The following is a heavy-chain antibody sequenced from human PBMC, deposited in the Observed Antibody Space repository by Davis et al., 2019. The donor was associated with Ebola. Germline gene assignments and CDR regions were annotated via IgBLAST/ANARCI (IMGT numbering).Heavy chain of an antibody. CDR1: GASITTYS. D-gene: IGHD2-15*01. CDR2: MYDSGST. Sequence: PSETLSPTCSVSGASITTYSWAWIRQPPGKGLECLGYMYDSGSTNYNPSLKSRVTMSVDPSENRVSLMLTSVTAADTAVYYCARLNVVGGWSNWFDPWGQGILVIVSS. J-gene: IGHJ5*02. CDR3: ARLNVVGGWSNWFDP. V-gene: IGHV4-59*12.